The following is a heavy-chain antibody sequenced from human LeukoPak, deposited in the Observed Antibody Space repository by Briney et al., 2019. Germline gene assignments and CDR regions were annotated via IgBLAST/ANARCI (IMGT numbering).Heavy chain of an antibody. Sequence: SEPLSLTCTVSGRSMSYYYWTWIRQTPGKGLEWIGYKYYDGNRGNTNYNPCLDSRVTTSVDKSKIQVCLKLTSVTAADTAVYYCVGPESAGTKYRYDYWGQGALVTVSS. CDR2: KYYDGNRGNT. CDR1: GRSMSYYY. CDR3: VGPESAGTKYRYDY. J-gene: IGHJ4*01. D-gene: IGHD1-1*01. V-gene: IGHV4-59*01.